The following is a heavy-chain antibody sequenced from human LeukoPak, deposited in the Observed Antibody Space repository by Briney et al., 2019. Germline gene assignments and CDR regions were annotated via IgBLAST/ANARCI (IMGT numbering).Heavy chain of an antibody. D-gene: IGHD3-10*01. Sequence: GASVTVSCKVSGYTLTELSMHWVRQAPGKGLEWMGGFDPEDGETIYAPTFKGRAPMTEATSTDTAYMELSSLRSEDTAVYYCATDRDGSGSFDYWGQGTLVTVSS. J-gene: IGHJ4*02. CDR3: ATDRDGSGSFDY. CDR2: FDPEDGET. CDR1: GYTLTELS. V-gene: IGHV1-24*01.